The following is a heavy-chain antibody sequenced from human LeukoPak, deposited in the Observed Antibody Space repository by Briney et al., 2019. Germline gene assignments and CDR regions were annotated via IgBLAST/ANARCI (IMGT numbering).Heavy chain of an antibody. CDR2: ISGSGGST. CDR1: GFTFSSYA. D-gene: IGHD5-18*01. Sequence: GGSLRLSCAASGFTFSSYAMSWVRQAPGKGLEWVSAISGSGGSTYYADSVKGRFTISRDNSKNTLYLQMNSLRAEDTAVYYCARVRDRIQLWPKNKDSYCYMDVWGKGTTVTVSS. CDR3: ARVRDRIQLWPKNKDSYCYMDV. V-gene: IGHV3-23*01. J-gene: IGHJ6*03.